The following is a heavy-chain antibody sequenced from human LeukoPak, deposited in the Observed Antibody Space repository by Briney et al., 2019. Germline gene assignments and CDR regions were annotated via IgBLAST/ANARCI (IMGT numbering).Heavy chain of an antibody. Sequence: GGSLRLSCAASGFTFSSYSMNWVRQAPGKGLEWVSSISSSSSYIYYADSVKGRFTISRDNAKNSLYLQMNSLRAEDTAVYYCAREDYGGSRGYYFDYWGQGTLVTVSS. D-gene: IGHD4-23*01. CDR2: ISSSSSYI. CDR3: AREDYGGSRGYYFDY. V-gene: IGHV3-21*01. J-gene: IGHJ4*02. CDR1: GFTFSSYS.